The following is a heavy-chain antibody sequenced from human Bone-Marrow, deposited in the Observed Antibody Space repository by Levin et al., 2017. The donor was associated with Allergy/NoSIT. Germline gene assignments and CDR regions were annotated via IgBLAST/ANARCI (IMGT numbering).Heavy chain of an antibody. CDR1: GFPFDRYR. CDR3: VGGPVAGTLR. Sequence: GESLKISCAASGFPFDRYRMNWVRQAPGKGLEWVSSIGGSGSNIFYTDSMKGRFTISRDNAKNSVYLQMNSLRGEDTAVYFCVGGPVAGTLRWGQGTLVTVSS. CDR2: IGGSGSNI. V-gene: IGHV3-21*01. J-gene: IGHJ4*02. D-gene: IGHD6-19*01.